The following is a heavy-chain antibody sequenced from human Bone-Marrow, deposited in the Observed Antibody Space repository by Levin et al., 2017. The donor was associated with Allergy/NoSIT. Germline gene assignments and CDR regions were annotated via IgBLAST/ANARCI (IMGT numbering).Heavy chain of an antibody. CDR2: TRNKANSYTT. J-gene: IGHJ4*02. V-gene: IGHV3-72*01. D-gene: IGHD1-26*01. Sequence: GESLKISCAASGFTFSDHYMDWVRQAPGKGLEWVGRTRNKANSYTTEYAASVKGRFTISRDDSKNSLYLQMNSLQTEDTAVYYCARSGIVGATAFDSWGQGTLVTISS. CDR3: ARSGIVGATAFDS. CDR1: GFTFSDHY.